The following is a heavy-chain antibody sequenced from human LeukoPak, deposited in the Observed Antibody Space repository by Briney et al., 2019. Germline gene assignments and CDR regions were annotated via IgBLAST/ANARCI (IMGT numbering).Heavy chain of an antibody. CDR2: ISAYNGNT. Sequence: ASVKVSCKASRYTFTSYGISWVRQAPGQGLEWMGWISAYNGNTNYAQKLQGRVTMTTDTSTSTAYMELRSLRSDDTAVYYCARLKGDVWFGESSTLSAFDIWGQGTMVTVSS. D-gene: IGHD3-10*01. CDR1: RYTFTSYG. CDR3: ARLKGDVWFGESSTLSAFDI. J-gene: IGHJ3*02. V-gene: IGHV1-18*01.